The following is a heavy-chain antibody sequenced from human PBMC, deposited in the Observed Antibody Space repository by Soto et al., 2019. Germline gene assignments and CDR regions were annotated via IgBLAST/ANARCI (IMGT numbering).Heavy chain of an antibody. V-gene: IGHV1-2*02. CDR1: GYTFTGYY. CDR2: INPNSGGT. D-gene: IGHD3-22*01. Sequence: QVQLVQSGAEVKKPGASVKVSCKASGYTFTGYYMHWVRQAPGQGLEWMGWINPNSGGTNYAQKFQGRVTMTRDTSICTAYMELSRLRSDDTAVYYCARETGDSSGYYYVDYWGQGTLVTVSS. CDR3: ARETGDSSGYYYVDY. J-gene: IGHJ4*02.